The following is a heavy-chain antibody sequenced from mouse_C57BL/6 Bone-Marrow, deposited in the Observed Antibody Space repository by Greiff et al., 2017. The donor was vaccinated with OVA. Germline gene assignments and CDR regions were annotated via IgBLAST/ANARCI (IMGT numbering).Heavy chain of an antibody. V-gene: IGHV5-17*01. D-gene: IGHD2-4*01. CDR3: ARIYYDYAMDY. CDR2: ISSGSSTI. J-gene: IGHJ4*01. Sequence: EVKLMESGGGLVKPGGSLKLSCAASGFTFSDYGMHWVRQAPEKGLEWVAYISSGSSTIYYADTVKGRFTISRDNAKNTLFLQMTSLRSEDTAMYYCARIYYDYAMDYWGQGTSVTVSS. CDR1: GFTFSDYG.